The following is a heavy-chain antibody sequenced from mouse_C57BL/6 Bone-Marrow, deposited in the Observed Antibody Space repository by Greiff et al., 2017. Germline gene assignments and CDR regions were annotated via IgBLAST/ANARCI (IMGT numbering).Heavy chain of an antibody. CDR2: INYDGSST. Sequence: EVQLVESEGGLVQPGSSMKLSCTASGFTFSDYYMAWVRQVPEKGLEWVANINYDGSSTYYLDSLKSRFIISRDNAKSILYLQMSSLKSEDTATYYCARETLLRYYFDYWGQGTTLTVSS. V-gene: IGHV5-16*01. D-gene: IGHD1-1*01. CDR1: GFTFSDYY. CDR3: ARETLLRYYFDY. J-gene: IGHJ2*01.